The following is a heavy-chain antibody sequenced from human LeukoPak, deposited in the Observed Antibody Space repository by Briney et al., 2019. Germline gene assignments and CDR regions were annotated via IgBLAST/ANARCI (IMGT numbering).Heavy chain of an antibody. Sequence: ASVKVSCMASGYTFTSYYMHWVRQAPGQGLEGMGIINPSGGSTSYAQKFQGRVSMTRDTSTSTIYMELSSLRSEDTAVYYCARPHYYYYGMDVWGQGTTVTVSS. CDR3: ARPHYYYYGMDV. J-gene: IGHJ6*02. V-gene: IGHV1-46*01. CDR1: GYTFTSYY. CDR2: INPSGGST.